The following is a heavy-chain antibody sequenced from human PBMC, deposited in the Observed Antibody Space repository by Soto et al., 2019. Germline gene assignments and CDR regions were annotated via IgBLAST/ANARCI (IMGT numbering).Heavy chain of an antibody. CDR2: IYYSGST. Sequence: QVQLQESGPGLVKPSQTLSLTCTVSGGSISSGGYYWSWIRQHPGKGLEWIGYIYYSGSTYYNPSLKGRVNIAGDTSKNQFSLKLSSVTAADTAVYYCARSPEATVTAFDYWGQGTLVTVSS. J-gene: IGHJ4*02. V-gene: IGHV4-31*03. CDR1: GGSISSGGYY. D-gene: IGHD4-17*01. CDR3: ARSPEATVTAFDY.